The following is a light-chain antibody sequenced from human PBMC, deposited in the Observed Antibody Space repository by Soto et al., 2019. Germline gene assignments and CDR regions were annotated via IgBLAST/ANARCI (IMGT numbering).Light chain of an antibody. Sequence: DIQMTQSPSTLSASVGDRVTITCRASQSINNWLAWYQQKPGKAPKLLIYKTSDLESGVPSRFSGSGSGTAFSLTLSSLQPDDFATYYCQQYKSFSLPFGGGTRVEVK. CDR2: KTS. J-gene: IGKJ4*01. CDR1: QSINNW. CDR3: QQYKSFSLP. V-gene: IGKV1-5*03.